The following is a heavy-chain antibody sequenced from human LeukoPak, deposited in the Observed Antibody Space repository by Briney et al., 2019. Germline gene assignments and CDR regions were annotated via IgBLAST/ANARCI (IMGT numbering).Heavy chain of an antibody. CDR3: ARDRGPLDYDFWSGYEYYFDY. CDR1: GGSISSYY. D-gene: IGHD3-3*01. J-gene: IGHJ4*02. V-gene: IGHV4-4*07. CDR2: IYTSGST. Sequence: SETLSLTCTVSGGSISSYYWSWIRQPPGKGLEWIGRIYTSGSTNYNPSLKSRVTMSVDTSKNQFSLKLSSVTAADTAVYYCARDRGPLDYDFWSGYEYYFDYWGQGTLVTVSS.